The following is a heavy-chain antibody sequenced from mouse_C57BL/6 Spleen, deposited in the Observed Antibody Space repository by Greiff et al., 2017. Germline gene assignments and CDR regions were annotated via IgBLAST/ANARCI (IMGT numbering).Heavy chain of an antibody. CDR1: GFTFSSYG. J-gene: IGHJ3*01. CDR2: ISSGGSYT. Sequence: EVQLVESGGDLVKPGGSLKLSCAASGFTFSSYGMSWVRQTPDKRLEWVATISSGGSYTYYPDSVKGRFTISRDNAKNTLYLQRSSLKSEDTAMYYCARQGYGSSLAWFAYWGQGTLVTVSA. V-gene: IGHV5-6*01. CDR3: ARQGYGSSLAWFAY. D-gene: IGHD1-1*01.